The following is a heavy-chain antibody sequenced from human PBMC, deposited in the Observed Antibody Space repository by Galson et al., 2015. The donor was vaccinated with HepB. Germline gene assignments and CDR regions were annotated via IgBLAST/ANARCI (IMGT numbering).Heavy chain of an antibody. CDR2: IIPILGIA. V-gene: IGHV1-69*02. CDR1: GGTFSSYT. D-gene: IGHD3-10*01. CDR3: ATQRRGYYYGSGTHFDY. J-gene: IGHJ4*02. Sequence: SVKVSCKASGGTFSSYTISWVRQAPGQGLEWMGRIIPILGIANYAQKFQGRVTITADKSTSTAYMELSSLRSEDTAVYYCATQRRGYYYGSGTHFDYWGQGTLVTVSS.